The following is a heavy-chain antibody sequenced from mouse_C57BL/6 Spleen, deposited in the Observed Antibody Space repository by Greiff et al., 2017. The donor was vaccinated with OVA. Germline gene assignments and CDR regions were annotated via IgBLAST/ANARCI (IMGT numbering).Heavy chain of an antibody. Sequence: EVQLQESGPELVKPGASVKITCKASGYTFTDYNMDWVKQSHGKSLEWIGDINPNNGGTIYNQKFKGKATLTVDKSSSTAYMELRSLTSEDTAVYYCARRGYYAMDYWGQGTSVTVSS. CDR2: INPNNGGT. CDR3: ARRGYYAMDY. V-gene: IGHV1-18*01. CDR1: GYTFTDYN. J-gene: IGHJ4*01.